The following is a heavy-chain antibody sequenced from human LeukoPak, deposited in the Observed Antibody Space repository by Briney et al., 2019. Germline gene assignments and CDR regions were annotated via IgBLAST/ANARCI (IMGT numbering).Heavy chain of an antibody. J-gene: IGHJ4*02. Sequence: SQTLSLTCAVSGGSISSGGYSWGWIRQPPGKGLEWIAYFYHSGSTYYNPSLKCRVTISVDRSKNQFSLKLSSVTAADTAVYYCARLSYYDNDGFHYYFDYWGQGTLVTVSS. CDR3: ARLSYYDNDGFHYYFDY. CDR1: GGSISSGGYS. CDR2: FYHSGST. V-gene: IGHV4-30-2*01. D-gene: IGHD3-22*01.